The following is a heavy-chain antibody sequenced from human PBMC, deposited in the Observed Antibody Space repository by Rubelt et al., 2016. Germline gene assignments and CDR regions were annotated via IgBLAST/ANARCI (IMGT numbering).Heavy chain of an antibody. CDR1: GLTFSSSA. Sequence: GLTFSSSAMRWVRQAPDKGLEWLAVISYDGSNKYYADSVKGRFTISRDNSKNTLYLQMNSLRAEDTAVYYCVRDRNWGWFDPWGQGTLVTVSS. CDR2: ISYDGSNK. CDR3: VRDRNWGWFDP. V-gene: IGHV3-30*04. J-gene: IGHJ5*02. D-gene: IGHD7-27*01.